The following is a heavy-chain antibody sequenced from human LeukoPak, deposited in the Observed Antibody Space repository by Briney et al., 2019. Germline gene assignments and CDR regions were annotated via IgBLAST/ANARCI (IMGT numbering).Heavy chain of an antibody. D-gene: IGHD3-9*01. CDR3: ARDPGQYYAILTGYYTPYYFDY. J-gene: IGHJ4*02. Sequence: ASVKVSCKASGYTFTSYGISWVRQAPGQGLEWMGWISTYNADTDYAQKLQGRVTMTTDTSTTTAYMELRGLRSDDTAVYYCARDPGQYYAILTGYYTPYYFDYWGQGTLVTVSS. CDR1: GYTFTSYG. V-gene: IGHV1-18*01. CDR2: ISTYNADT.